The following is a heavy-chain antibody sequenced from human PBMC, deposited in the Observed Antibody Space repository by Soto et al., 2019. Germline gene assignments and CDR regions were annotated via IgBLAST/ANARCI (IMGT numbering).Heavy chain of an antibody. CDR2: IWFDGNNQ. Sequence: QVQLVESGGGVVQPGRSLRLSCAASGFTFSNYGMHWVRQAPGKGLEWVAVIWFDGNNQYYADSVKGRFTISRDNSKNTLYLQVNSLRAEDTAVYYCARPGAATIQDYYHGMDVWGQGTTVTVS. J-gene: IGHJ6*02. D-gene: IGHD7-27*01. V-gene: IGHV3-33*01. CDR3: ARPGAATIQDYYHGMDV. CDR1: GFTFSNYG.